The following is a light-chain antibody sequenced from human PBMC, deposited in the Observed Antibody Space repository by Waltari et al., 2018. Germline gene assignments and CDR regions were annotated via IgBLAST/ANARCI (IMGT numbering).Light chain of an antibody. CDR3: QTGGHGTWV. CDR2: VNSEGSH. J-gene: IGLJ3*02. Sequence: QLVLTQSPSASASLGAPVKLTCPLSRGHSSNIIAWHQQQPEKGPRYLMKVNSEGSHSKGDEIPDRFSGSSSGAERYLTISNRQSEDEADYFCQTGGHGTWVFGGGTKLTVL. CDR1: RGHSSNI. V-gene: IGLV4-69*01.